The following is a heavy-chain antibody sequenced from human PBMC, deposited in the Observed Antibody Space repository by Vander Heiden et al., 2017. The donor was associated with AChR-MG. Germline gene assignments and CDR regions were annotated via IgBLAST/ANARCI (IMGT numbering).Heavy chain of an antibody. CDR3: ARVDSSGWYVVLDY. Sequence: EVQLVESGGGLVKPGGSLRLSRAASGFTFSSYSMNWVRQAPGKGLEWVSSISSSSSYIYYADSVKGRFTISRDNAKNSLYLQMNSLRAEDTAVYYCARVDSSGWYVVLDYWGQGTLVTVSS. CDR1: GFTFSSYS. J-gene: IGHJ4*02. CDR2: ISSSSSYI. D-gene: IGHD6-19*01. V-gene: IGHV3-21*01.